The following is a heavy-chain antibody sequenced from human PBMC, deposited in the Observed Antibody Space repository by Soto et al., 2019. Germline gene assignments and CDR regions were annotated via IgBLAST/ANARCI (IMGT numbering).Heavy chain of an antibody. CDR2: IWDDGNNK. D-gene: IGHD5-18*01. V-gene: IGHV3-33*01. Sequence: QVQLVESGGGVVQPGRSLRLSCAASGFTFNNYHMHWVRQAPGKGLEWVAVIWDDGNNKYYAESVKGRFTISRDNPKNTVYLQMNSLRAEDTGVYYCARDPTRGYSYGYYYYGMDVWGQGTTVTVSS. CDR1: GFTFNNYH. J-gene: IGHJ6*02. CDR3: ARDPTRGYSYGYYYYGMDV.